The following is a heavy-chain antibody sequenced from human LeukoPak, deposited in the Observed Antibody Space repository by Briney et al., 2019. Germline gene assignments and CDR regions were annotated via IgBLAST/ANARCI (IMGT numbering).Heavy chain of an antibody. V-gene: IGHV4-30-4*02. CDR2: NGKS. CDR3: ARLLRGTNSGFDP. CDR1: GASISSGAYH. Sequence: SETLSLTCTVSGASISSGAYHWSWIRQAPGKGLEWIGQNGKSDDNPSLKSRVTISVDTSKNQFSLKLSSVTAADTAVYYCARLLRGTNSGFDPWGQGTLVTVSS. J-gene: IGHJ5*02. D-gene: IGHD1-1*01.